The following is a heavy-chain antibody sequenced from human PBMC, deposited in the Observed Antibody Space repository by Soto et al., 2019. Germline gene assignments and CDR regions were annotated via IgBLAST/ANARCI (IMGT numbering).Heavy chain of an antibody. V-gene: IGHV3-33*01. J-gene: IGHJ4*02. CDR2: IWYDGSNK. Sequence: QVQLVESGGGVVQPGRSLRLSCAASGFTFSSYGMHWVRQAPGKGLEWVAVIWYDGSNKYYADSVKGRFTISRDNTKNTLYLQMNSLRAEDTAVYYCARDQGAAADYYFDYWGQGTLVTVSS. D-gene: IGHD6-13*01. CDR3: ARDQGAAADYYFDY. CDR1: GFTFSSYG.